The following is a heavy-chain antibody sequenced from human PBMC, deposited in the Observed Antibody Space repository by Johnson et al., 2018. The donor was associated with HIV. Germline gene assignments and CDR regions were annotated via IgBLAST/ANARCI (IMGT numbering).Heavy chain of an antibody. V-gene: IGHV3-11*04. CDR1: GFTFSDYY. CDR2: ISSSGSTI. J-gene: IGHJ3*02. Sequence: VQLVESGGGLVKPGGSLRLSCAASGFTFSDYYINWIRQAPGKGLEWVSYISSSGSTIYYADSLKGRFTISRDNAKNSLYLQMNSLRTEDTAVFYCAKGPLYDFWSGEAFDIWGQGTMVTVSS. D-gene: IGHD3-3*01. CDR3: AKGPLYDFWSGEAFDI.